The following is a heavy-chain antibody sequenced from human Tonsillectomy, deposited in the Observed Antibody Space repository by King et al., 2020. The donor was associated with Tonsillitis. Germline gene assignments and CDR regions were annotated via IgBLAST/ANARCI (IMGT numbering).Heavy chain of an antibody. CDR2: MSPHSGDT. CDR3: ARPLAAHSSGWD. D-gene: IGHD6-19*01. J-gene: IGHJ4*02. Sequence: QLVQSGAEVKKPGASVKVSCKTSGYTFSSYDINWVRQATGQGLEWMGWMSPHSGDTGYAQKFQGRVTMTRDTSISTAYMELSSLRSEDTAVYYCARPLAAHSSGWDWGQGTLVTVSS. CDR1: GYTFSSYD. V-gene: IGHV1-8*01.